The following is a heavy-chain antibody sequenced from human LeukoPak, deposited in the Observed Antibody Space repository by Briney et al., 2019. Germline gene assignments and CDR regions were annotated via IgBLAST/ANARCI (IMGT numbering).Heavy chain of an antibody. V-gene: IGHV1-8*01. CDR3: ARAAYYYDSSGYYSNTFDP. Sequence: ASVKVSCKASGYTFTSYDINWVRQATGQGLEWMGWMNPNSGNTGYAQKFQGRVTMTRNTSISTAYMELSSLRSEDTAVYYCARAAYYYDSSGYYSNTFDPWGQGTLVTVSS. CDR1: GYTFTSYD. D-gene: IGHD3-22*01. J-gene: IGHJ5*02. CDR2: MNPNSGNT.